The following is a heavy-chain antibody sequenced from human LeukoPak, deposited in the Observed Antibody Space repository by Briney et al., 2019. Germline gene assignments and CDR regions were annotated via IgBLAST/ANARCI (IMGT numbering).Heavy chain of an antibody. J-gene: IGHJ3*02. CDR1: GGSFSGYY. D-gene: IGHD5-18*01. CDR2: INHSGST. CDR3: ARRRRAMVTFFSGYAFDI. V-gene: IGHV4-34*01. Sequence: PSETLSLTCAVYGGSFSGYYWSWIRQPPGKGLEWIGEINHSGSTNYNPSLKSRVTISVDTSKNQFSLKLSSVTAADTAVYYCARRRRAMVTFFSGYAFDIWGQGTMVTVSS.